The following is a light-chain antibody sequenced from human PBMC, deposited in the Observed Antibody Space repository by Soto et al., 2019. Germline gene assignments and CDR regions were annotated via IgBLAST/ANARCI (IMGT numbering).Light chain of an antibody. CDR2: GAS. V-gene: IGKV3-20*01. Sequence: EIVLTQSPGTLSLSPGERATLSCRASQSVSSNQLAWYQQKPGQAPRLLMYGASSRATGIPDRFSGSGSGTDFTLTIGRLGPEDFAVYYCQQYAISWTFGQGTKVEIK. J-gene: IGKJ1*01. CDR3: QQYAISWT. CDR1: QSVSSNQ.